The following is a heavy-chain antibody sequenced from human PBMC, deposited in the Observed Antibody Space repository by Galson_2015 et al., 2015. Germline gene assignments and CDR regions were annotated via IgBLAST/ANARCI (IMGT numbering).Heavy chain of an antibody. V-gene: IGHV3-73*01. J-gene: IGHJ4*02. CDR2: IKTKRDNYAT. Sequence: SLRLSCAASGFTFSASVIHWVRQASGKGLEWVGRIKTKRDNYATSYGASVNGRFTISRDESGNTAYLQMSSLKTEDTAMYFCTRWMDGESFPFDYWGQGGLGTVSS. CDR1: GFTFSASV. D-gene: IGHD4-17*01. CDR3: TRWMDGESFPFDY.